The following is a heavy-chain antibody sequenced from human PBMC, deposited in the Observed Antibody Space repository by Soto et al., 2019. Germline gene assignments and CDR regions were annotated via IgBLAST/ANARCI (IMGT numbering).Heavy chain of an antibody. J-gene: IGHJ3*02. D-gene: IGHD6-19*01. CDR2: INSDGSST. V-gene: IGHV3-74*01. CDR1: GFTFSSYW. CDR3: ARVLARIAVAGTDAFDI. Sequence: GGSLRLSCAASGFTFSSYWMHWVRQAPGKGLVWVSRINSDGSSTSYADSVKGRFTISRDNAKNTLYLQMNSLRAEDTAVYYCARVLARIAVAGTDAFDIWGQGTMVTVSS.